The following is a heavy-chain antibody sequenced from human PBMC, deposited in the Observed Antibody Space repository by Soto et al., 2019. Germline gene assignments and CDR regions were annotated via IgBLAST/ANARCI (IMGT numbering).Heavy chain of an antibody. V-gene: IGHV3-23*01. CDR3: AKEIDCSSTSCPEEGAFDL. D-gene: IGHD2-2*01. Sequence: EVQLLESGGGLVQPGGSLRLSCAASGFTFSSYAMSWVRRAPGKGLEWVSAISGSGGSTYYADSVKGRFTISRDNSKNTLYLQMNSRRAEDMAVYYCAKEIDCSSTSCPEEGAFDLWGQGTMVTVSS. J-gene: IGHJ3*01. CDR1: GFTFSSYA. CDR2: ISGSGGST.